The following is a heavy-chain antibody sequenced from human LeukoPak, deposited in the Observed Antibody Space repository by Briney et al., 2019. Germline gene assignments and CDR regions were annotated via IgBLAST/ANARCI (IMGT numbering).Heavy chain of an antibody. CDR1: GGSISSYY. V-gene: IGHV4-4*07. CDR3: ARGYWFYFDY. J-gene: IGHJ4*02. D-gene: IGHD2-8*02. CDR2: IYTSGST. Sequence: SETLSLTCTVSGGSISSYYWSWIRQPAGKGLEWIGRIYTSGSTNYNPSLNSRVTISADTSKNQFSLKLHSVTSTDTAVYYCARGYWFYFDYWGQGTQVTVSS.